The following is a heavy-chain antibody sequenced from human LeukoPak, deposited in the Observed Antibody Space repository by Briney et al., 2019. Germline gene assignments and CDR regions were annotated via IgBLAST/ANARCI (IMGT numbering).Heavy chain of an antibody. V-gene: IGHV4-34*01. CDR3: ARGQRAGNLAARAFDN. CDR1: DGLFRDYY. CDR2: INHSGST. J-gene: IGHJ4*02. Sequence: SETLSPTCAVYDGLFRDYYWSWIRQPPGKGLEWIAEINHSGSTSYNPTLKSRVTLSVDWSKNQFSLKVSSVTAADTAVYYCARGQRAGNLAARAFDNWGPGTPVTVS. D-gene: IGHD3-10*01.